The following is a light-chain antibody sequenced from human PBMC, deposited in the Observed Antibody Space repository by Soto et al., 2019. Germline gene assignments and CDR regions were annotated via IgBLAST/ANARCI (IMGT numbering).Light chain of an antibody. CDR3: AAWDDSLNGWV. CDR1: SSDIGSYNL. Sequence: QSVLTQPASVSGSPGQSITISCTGTSSDIGSYNLVSWYQQYPGKAPKFILYEVSKRPAGVPNRFTGSKSGNTASLTISGLQAGDEADYYCAAWDDSLNGWVFGGGTKLTVL. J-gene: IGLJ3*02. CDR2: EVS. V-gene: IGLV2-23*02.